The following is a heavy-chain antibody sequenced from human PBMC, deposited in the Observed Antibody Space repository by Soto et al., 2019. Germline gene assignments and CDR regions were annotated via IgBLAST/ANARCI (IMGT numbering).Heavy chain of an antibody. CDR1: GGTFSSYA. J-gene: IGHJ4*02. CDR3: ARARPQYSGRYYYDY. CDR2: IIPIFGTA. Sequence: SVKVSCKASGGTFSSYAISWVRQAPGQGLEWMGGIIPIFGTANYAQKFQGRVTITADESTSTAYMELSSLRSEDTAVYYCARARPQYSGRYYYDYWGQGTLVTVSS. D-gene: IGHD1-26*01. V-gene: IGHV1-69*13.